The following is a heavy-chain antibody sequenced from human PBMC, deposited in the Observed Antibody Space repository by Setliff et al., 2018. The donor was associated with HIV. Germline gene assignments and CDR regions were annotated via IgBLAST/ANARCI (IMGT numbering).Heavy chain of an antibody. CDR1: GASVTSSSYY. D-gene: IGHD3-10*01. V-gene: IGHV4-39*01. Sequence: SETLSLTCSVSGASVTSSSYYWGWIRQPPGKGLEWIGSIYYGGNTYSTPSLRSRLSISLDTSKNQFSLELYSVTAADTAVYYCATHYGSGSYYNYWGQGMLVTVS. CDR3: ATHYGSGSYYNY. J-gene: IGHJ4*02. CDR2: IYYGGNT.